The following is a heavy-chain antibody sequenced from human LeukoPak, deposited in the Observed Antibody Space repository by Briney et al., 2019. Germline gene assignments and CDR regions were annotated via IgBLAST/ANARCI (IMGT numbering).Heavy chain of an antibody. D-gene: IGHD1-26*01. V-gene: IGHV3-23*01. CDR2: ITTGDGNT. CDR3: ARSNLVGSYGVHFDY. Sequence: GGSLRLSCTASGFTFSSYTMTWVRQAPGKGLKWASTITTGDGNTYYADSVKGRFTVSRDDSKNTLYLQMNSLRAEDTAVYYCARSNLVGSYGVHFDYWGQGTLVTVSS. CDR1: GFTFSSYT. J-gene: IGHJ4*02.